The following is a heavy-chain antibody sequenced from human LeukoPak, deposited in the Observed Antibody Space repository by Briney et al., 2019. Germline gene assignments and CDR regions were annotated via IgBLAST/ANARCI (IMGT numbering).Heavy chain of an antibody. CDR1: GVSVSSSSYD. D-gene: IGHD7-27*01. CDR2: ISYSGTN. Sequence: AETLSLTCTVSGVSVSSSSYDWGWLRQPAGKGLERIGSISYSGTNYTNPSLKSRVSISIDTSKNQFSVKLTSVTVADTAMYYCASLGTLRSWGQGTLVTVSS. CDR3: ASLGTLRS. J-gene: IGHJ5*02. V-gene: IGHV4-39*01.